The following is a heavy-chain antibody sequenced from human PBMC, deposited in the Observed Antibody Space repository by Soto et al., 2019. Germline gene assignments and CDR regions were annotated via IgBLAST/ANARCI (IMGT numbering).Heavy chain of an antibody. CDR2: INPNSGGT. V-gene: IGHV1-2*02. CDR1: GYTFTGYY. Sequence: ASVKVSCKASGYTFTGYYMHWVRQAPGQGLEWMGWINPNSGGTNYAQKFQGRVTMTRDTSISTAYMELSRLRSDDTAVYYCARALGCSSTGCSRPKTAMAASIWVDPWGQGTRVTVSP. CDR3: ARALGCSSTGCSRPKTAMAASIWVDP. J-gene: IGHJ5*02. D-gene: IGHD2-2*01.